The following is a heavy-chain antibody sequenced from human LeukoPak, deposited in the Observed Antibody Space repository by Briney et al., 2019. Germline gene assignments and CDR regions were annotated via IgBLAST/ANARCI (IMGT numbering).Heavy chain of an antibody. J-gene: IGHJ3*02. Sequence: SETLSLTCTVSGGSIDSHFWSWIRQPPGKRLEWIGNIFYSGSTNNNPSLESRLTISQDSSKNQVSLRLTSATAADTAIYYCARLKVADSESFDIWGPGTLVAVSS. V-gene: IGHV4-59*08. CDR3: ARLKVADSESFDI. CDR1: GGSIDSHF. CDR2: IFYSGST.